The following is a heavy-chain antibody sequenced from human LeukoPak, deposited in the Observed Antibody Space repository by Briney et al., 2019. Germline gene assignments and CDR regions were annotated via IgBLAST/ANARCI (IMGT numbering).Heavy chain of an antibody. CDR2: VSGSGGYT. J-gene: IGHJ4*02. CDR3: AKDRPNYYDSSGHYYRRDGDY. V-gene: IGHV3-23*01. CDR1: GFTFSSYA. D-gene: IGHD3-22*01. Sequence: GGSLRLSCAASGFTFSSYAMSWVRQAPGKGLEWVSSVSGSGGYTYYAGSVKGRFTISRDNSKNTLYLQMNSLRAEDTAIYYCAKDRPNYYDSSGHYYRRDGDYWGQGTLVTVSS.